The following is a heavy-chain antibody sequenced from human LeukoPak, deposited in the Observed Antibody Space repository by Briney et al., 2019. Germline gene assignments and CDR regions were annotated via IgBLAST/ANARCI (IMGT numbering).Heavy chain of an antibody. Sequence: PSQTLSLTCTVSGGSNSSGSYYWSWIRQPAGKGLEWIGRIYTSGSTNYNPSLKSRVTISVDTSKNQFSLKLSSVTAADTAVYYCARGVISSWSYYFDYWGQGTLVTVSS. CDR2: IYTSGST. D-gene: IGHD6-13*01. J-gene: IGHJ4*02. CDR1: GGSNSSGSYY. CDR3: ARGVISSWSYYFDY. V-gene: IGHV4-61*02.